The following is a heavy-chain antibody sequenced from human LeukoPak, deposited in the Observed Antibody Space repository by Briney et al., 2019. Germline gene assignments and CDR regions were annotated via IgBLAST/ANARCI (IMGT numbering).Heavy chain of an antibody. Sequence: SETLSLTCAVYGGSFSAYYWSWIRQPPGKWLEWIGYIYYSGSTNYNPSLKSRVTISVDTSKNQFSLKLSSVTAADTAVYYCSRSRDVLRYFDFDYWGQGTLVTVSS. CDR2: IYYSGST. CDR1: GGSFSAYY. J-gene: IGHJ4*02. CDR3: SRSRDVLRYFDFDY. D-gene: IGHD3-9*01. V-gene: IGHV4-59*01.